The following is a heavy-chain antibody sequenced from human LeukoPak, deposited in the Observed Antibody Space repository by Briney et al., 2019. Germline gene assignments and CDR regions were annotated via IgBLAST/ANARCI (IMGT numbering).Heavy chain of an antibody. CDR2: ITGGSRGT. CDR3: ANINWNDLNWFDP. Sequence: GGSLRLSCAASGFTFSSYTMTWVGQAPGKGLKWVSSITGGSRGTYYADSVKGRFTISRDNSKNTLYLQMNSLRAEDTALYYCANINWNDLNWFDPWGQGTLVTVSS. V-gene: IGHV3-23*01. D-gene: IGHD1-1*01. CDR1: GFTFSSYT. J-gene: IGHJ5*02.